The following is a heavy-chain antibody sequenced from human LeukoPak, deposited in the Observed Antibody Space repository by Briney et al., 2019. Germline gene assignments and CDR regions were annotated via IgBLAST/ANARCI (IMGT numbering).Heavy chain of an antibody. CDR2: INPNSGGT. D-gene: IGHD6-19*01. V-gene: IGHV1-2*02. CDR1: GYTFTSYD. CDR3: ARDDRYSSGN. J-gene: IGHJ4*02. Sequence: GASVKVSCKASGYTFTSYDINWVRQATGQGLEWMGWINPNSGGTNYAQKFQGRVTMTRDTSISTAYMELSRLRSDDTAVYYCARDDRYSSGNWGQGTLVTVSS.